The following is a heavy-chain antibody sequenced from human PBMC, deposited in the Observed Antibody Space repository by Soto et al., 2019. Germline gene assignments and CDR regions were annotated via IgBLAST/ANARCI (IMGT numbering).Heavy chain of an antibody. CDR3: ARDRVYSYDY. Sequence: EVQLVESGGGLVQPGGSLRLSCAASGFAFSTYSMYWVRQAPGKGVEWVSYISGGGSSLFYADSVKGRFTISRDNAKNSLYLQMNSLRDEESAVYYCARDRVYSYDYWGQGTLVTVSS. J-gene: IGHJ4*02. CDR1: GFAFSTYS. V-gene: IGHV3-48*02. D-gene: IGHD5-18*01. CDR2: ISGGGSSL.